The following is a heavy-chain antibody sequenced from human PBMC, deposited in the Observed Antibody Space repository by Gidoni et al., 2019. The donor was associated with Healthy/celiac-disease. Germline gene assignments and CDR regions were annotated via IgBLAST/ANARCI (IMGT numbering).Heavy chain of an antibody. CDR1: GFTFSSYG. CDR2: ISYDGSNK. V-gene: IGHV3-30*18. J-gene: IGHJ4*02. CDR3: AKALVRIAALDY. D-gene: IGHD6-6*01. Sequence: QVQLVESGGGVVQPGRALRLSCAASGFTFSSYGMHWVRQAPGKGLEWVAVISYDGSNKYYADSVKGRFTISRDNSKNTLYLQMNSLRAEDTAVYYCAKALVRIAALDYWGQGTLVTVSS.